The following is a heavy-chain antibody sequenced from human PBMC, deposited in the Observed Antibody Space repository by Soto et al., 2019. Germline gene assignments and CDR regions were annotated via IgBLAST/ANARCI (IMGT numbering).Heavy chain of an antibody. J-gene: IGHJ5*02. D-gene: IGHD6-13*01. CDR3: ARGAAAAGTDWFDA. CDR2: ITTTGRNT. CDR1: GFTFISYG. V-gene: IGHV3-23*01. Sequence: PGGSLRLSCAASGFTFISYGMTWVRQAPGKGLEWVSGITTTGRNTYYAESVKGRFTISRDNSKNVVYLQMNSLSAEDTAVYYCARGAAAAGTDWFDAWGQGTLVIVSS.